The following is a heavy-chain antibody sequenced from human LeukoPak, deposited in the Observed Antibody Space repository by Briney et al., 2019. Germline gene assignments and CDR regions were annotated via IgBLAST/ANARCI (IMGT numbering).Heavy chain of an antibody. J-gene: IGHJ6*02. D-gene: IGHD6-13*01. CDR3: AAVLGQQLVYYYGMDV. V-gene: IGHV1-58*02. Sequence: TSVKVSCKGSGFTFSSSGMQWVRQARGQRLEWIGWIVPGSGNTSYAQKFQERVTFTRDMSTSTAYMELSGLRSEDTAVYYCAAVLGQQLVYYYGMDVWGQGTTVTVSS. CDR2: IVPGSGNT. CDR1: GFTFSSSG.